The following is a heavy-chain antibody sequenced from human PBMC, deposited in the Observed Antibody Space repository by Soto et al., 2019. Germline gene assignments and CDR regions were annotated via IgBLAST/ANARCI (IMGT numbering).Heavy chain of an antibody. V-gene: IGHV3-23*01. CDR2: ISGSGGST. Sequence: GGSLRLSCAASGFTFSSYAMSWVRQAPGKGLEWVSAISGSGGSTYYADSVKGRFTISRDNSKNTLYLQMNSLRAEDTAVYYCAKWRGGYDFRGPDYWGQGTLVTVSS. CDR3: AKWRGGYDFRGPDY. J-gene: IGHJ4*02. CDR1: GFTFSSYA. D-gene: IGHD5-12*01.